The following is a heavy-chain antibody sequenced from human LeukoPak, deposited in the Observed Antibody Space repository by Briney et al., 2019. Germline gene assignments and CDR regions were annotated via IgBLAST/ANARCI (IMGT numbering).Heavy chain of an antibody. Sequence: GGSLRLSCAASGFTFSRYSMHCVRQAPGKGLEWVAVISIDGTTEYYGDSVKGRFTISRDNSKNTLYLQMNSLRAEDTAVYYCARDRGSYSDYWGQGTLVTVSS. V-gene: IGHV3-30*03. CDR1: GFTFSRYS. CDR2: ISIDGTTE. CDR3: ARDRGSYSDY. D-gene: IGHD3-16*01. J-gene: IGHJ4*02.